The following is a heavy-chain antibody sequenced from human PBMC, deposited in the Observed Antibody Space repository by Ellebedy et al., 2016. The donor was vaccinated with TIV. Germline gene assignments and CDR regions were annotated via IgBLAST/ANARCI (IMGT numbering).Heavy chain of an antibody. V-gene: IGHV3-43*01. CDR1: GFTFDDYT. J-gene: IGHJ6*02. Sequence: GGSLRLSXAASGFTFDDYTMHWVRQAPGKGLEWVSLISWDGGSTYYADSVKGRFTISRDNAKNSLYLQMNSLRAEDTAVYYCAGHNCGGDCYLYYYYGMDVWGQGTTVTVSS. CDR2: ISWDGGST. CDR3: AGHNCGGDCYLYYYYGMDV. D-gene: IGHD2-21*02.